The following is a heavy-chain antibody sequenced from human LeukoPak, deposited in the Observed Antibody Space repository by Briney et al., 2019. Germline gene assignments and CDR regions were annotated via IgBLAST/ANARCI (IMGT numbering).Heavy chain of an antibody. CDR2: VSGSAGRT. J-gene: IGHJ6*03. V-gene: IGHV3-23*01. Sequence: QSGGSLRLSCAASGFNFSYYAMTWVRQAPGKGLEWVSTVSGSAGRTDYADSVKGRFTISRDNLKNTLYLQMNGLRAEDTAVYYCAKNRGHCVDGVCHNYYYMDVRGRGTTVTVSS. CDR3: AKNRGHCVDGVCHNYYYMDV. D-gene: IGHD2-8*02. CDR1: GFNFSYYA.